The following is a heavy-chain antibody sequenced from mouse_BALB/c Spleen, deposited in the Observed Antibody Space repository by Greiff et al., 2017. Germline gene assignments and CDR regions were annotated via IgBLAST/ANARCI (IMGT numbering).Heavy chain of an antibody. J-gene: IGHJ3*01. V-gene: IGHV5-6-5*01. CDR2: ISSGGST. D-gene: IGHD2-3*01. Sequence: EVMLVESGGGLVKPGGSLKLSCAASGFTFSSYAMSWVRQTPEKRLEWVASISSGGSTYYPDSVKGRFTISRGNARNILYLQMSSLRSEDTAMYYCARPALYEGVAYWGQGTLVTVSA. CDR3: ARPALYEGVAY. CDR1: GFTFSSYA.